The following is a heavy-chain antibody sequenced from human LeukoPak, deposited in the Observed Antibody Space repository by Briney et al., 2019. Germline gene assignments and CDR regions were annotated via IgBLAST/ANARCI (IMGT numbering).Heavy chain of an antibody. V-gene: IGHV1-69*13. Sequence: ASVKVSCKASGGTFSSYAISWVRQAPGQGLEWMGGIIPIFGTANYAQKFQGRVTITADESTSTAYMELSSLGSEDTAVYYCARGETDMKAAIAYGGRETLAPVS. CDR1: GGTFSSYA. CDR3: ARGETDMKAAIAY. CDR2: IIPIFGTA. J-gene: IGHJ4*02. D-gene: IGHD5-24*01.